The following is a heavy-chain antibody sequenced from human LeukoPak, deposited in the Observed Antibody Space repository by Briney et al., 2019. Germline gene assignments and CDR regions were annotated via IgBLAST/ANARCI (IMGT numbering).Heavy chain of an antibody. CDR1: GGSISSYY. CDR3: ARAAYDSSGYYPRY. Sequence: SETLSLTCTVSGGSISSYYWSWIRQPPGKGLEWIGYIYYSGSTNYSPSLKSRVTISVDTSKNQFSLKLSSVTAADTAVYYCARAAYDSSGYYPRYWGQGTLVTVSS. V-gene: IGHV4-59*01. CDR2: IYYSGST. J-gene: IGHJ4*02. D-gene: IGHD3-22*01.